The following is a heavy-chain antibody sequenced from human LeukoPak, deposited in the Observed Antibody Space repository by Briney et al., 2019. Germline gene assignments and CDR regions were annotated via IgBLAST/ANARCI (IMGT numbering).Heavy chain of an antibody. CDR2: IRSKAYGGTR. V-gene: IGHV3-49*03. CDR1: GFTFGDYA. Sequence: GGSLRLSCTASGFTFGDYAMSWFRQAPGKGLEWVGFIRSKAYGGTREYAASVKGRFTISRDDSKSIAYLQMNSLKTEDTAVYYCTRAGVAYCSSTRCYHDWFDPWGQGTLVTVSS. J-gene: IGHJ5*02. CDR3: TRAGVAYCSSTRCYHDWFDP. D-gene: IGHD2-2*01.